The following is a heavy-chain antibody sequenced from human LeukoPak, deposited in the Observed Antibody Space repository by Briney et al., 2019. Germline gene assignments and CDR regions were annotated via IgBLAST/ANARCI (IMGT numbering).Heavy chain of an antibody. CDR3: ARGLYSSGWYADI. CDR1: GGSISSSSYY. J-gene: IGHJ3*02. V-gene: IGHV4-39*01. CDR2: IYYSGST. Sequence: SETLSLTCTVSGGSISSSSYYWGWIRQPPGKGLEWLGSIYYSGSTYDNPSLKSRVTISVDRSRNQLSLNLSSVTAADTAVYYCARGLYSSGWYADIWGQGTMVTVSS. D-gene: IGHD6-19*01.